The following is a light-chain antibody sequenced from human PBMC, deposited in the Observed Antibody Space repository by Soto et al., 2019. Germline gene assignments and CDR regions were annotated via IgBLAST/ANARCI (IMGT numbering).Light chain of an antibody. V-gene: IGKV1-39*01. CDR3: QQSNNRLWT. CDR1: HSISSY. CDR2: AAS. J-gene: IGKJ1*01. Sequence: DIQPILSSTSKSASVGDSDTITYRASHSISSYLNWYQQKPGRAPRLLIYAASRLQSGVPARFSGSGSGTDFTLTIRSLQPEDFAAYYCQQSNNRLWTFGQGTKVDIK.